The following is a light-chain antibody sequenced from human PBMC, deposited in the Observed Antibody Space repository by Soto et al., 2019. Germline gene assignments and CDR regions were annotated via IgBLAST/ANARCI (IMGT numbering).Light chain of an antibody. CDR3: QQYDNSPIT. Sequence: EIVMTQSPATLSVSPGERSTLSCRASQIVSSYLAWYQQKPGQAPRLLIYGASSRATGIPDRFSGTGSETDFTLTISRLEPEDFAVYYCQQYDNSPITFGQGTRLEI. CDR2: GAS. V-gene: IGKV3-20*01. CDR1: QIVSSY. J-gene: IGKJ5*01.